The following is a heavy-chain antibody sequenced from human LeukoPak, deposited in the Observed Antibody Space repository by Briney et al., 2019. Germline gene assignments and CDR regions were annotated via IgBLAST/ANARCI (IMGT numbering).Heavy chain of an antibody. D-gene: IGHD3-16*01. Sequence: SETLSLTCAVYGGSFSGYYWNWIRQPPGKGLEWIGEINHSGSTNYNPSLKSRVSISLDTSKNQFSLKLSSVTAADTGVYYCARHYGPWGQGTLVTVSS. CDR3: ARHYGP. J-gene: IGHJ5*02. CDR2: INHSGST. CDR1: GGSFSGYY. V-gene: IGHV4-34*01.